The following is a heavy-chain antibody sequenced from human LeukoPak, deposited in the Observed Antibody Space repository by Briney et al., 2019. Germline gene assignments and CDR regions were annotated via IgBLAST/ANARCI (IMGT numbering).Heavy chain of an antibody. CDR1: GFTVSSNY. CDR2: IYSGGST. CDR3: ARGRLTSSWYYFDY. J-gene: IGHJ4*02. D-gene: IGHD6-19*01. Sequence: GGSLRLSCAASGFTVSSNYMSWVRQAPGKGLEWVSVIYSGGSTYYADSVKGRFTISRDNAKNTLYLQMNSLRAEDTAVYYCARGRLTSSWYYFDYWGQGTLVTVSS. V-gene: IGHV3-53*01.